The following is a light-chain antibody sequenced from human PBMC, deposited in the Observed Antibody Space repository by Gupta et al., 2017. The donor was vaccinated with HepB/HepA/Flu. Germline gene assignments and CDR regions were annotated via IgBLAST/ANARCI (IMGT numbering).Light chain of an antibody. CDR1: QDISNF. CDR3: QELNTYPLT. V-gene: IGKV1-9*01. J-gene: IGKJ4*01. Sequence: DFQLTQPPSFLSASVGDRVKITCRASQDISNFLAWYQQEPGKAPKLLIYAASTLQSGVPSRFSGSGSGTDFTLTISSLQPEDFTSYYCQELNTYPLTFGGGTKVEIK. CDR2: AAS.